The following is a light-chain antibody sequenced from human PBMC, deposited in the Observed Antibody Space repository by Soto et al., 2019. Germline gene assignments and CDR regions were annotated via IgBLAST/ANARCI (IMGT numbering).Light chain of an antibody. Sequence: DIQMTQSPSSLSASVGDRVTITCQASQDISNYLNWYQQKPGKAPKLLIYDASNLETGVPSRFSGSGSGTDFTFTISSLQPEDIARYYCQQYDNPFTVGPGTKVDIK. CDR2: DAS. J-gene: IGKJ3*01. CDR3: QQYDNPFT. V-gene: IGKV1-33*01. CDR1: QDISNY.